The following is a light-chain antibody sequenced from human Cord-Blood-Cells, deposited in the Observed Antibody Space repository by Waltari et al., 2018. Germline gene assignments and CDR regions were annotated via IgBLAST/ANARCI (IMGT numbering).Light chain of an antibody. V-gene: IGLV2-14*03. CDR2: DVM. J-gene: IGLJ3*02. Sequence: QSALTQPASVSGSPGQSITISCTGTSSDVGGYNYVSWYQQHPGKATKLMIYDVMNRPSGVCIRVSGTKSGNTASLTIAGLQAEDEADYYCSSNTSSSTWVFGGGTMLTVL. CDR1: SSDVGGYNY. CDR3: SSNTSSSTWV.